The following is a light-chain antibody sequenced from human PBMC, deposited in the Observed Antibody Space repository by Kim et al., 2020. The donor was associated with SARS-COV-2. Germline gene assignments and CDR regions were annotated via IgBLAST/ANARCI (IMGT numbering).Light chain of an antibody. V-gene: IGKV3-15*01. CDR2: GAS. Sequence: EIVMTQSPATLSVSPGERATLSCRASQSIINNLAWYQQKPGQAPRLLISGASTRATGIPARFSGSGSETEFTLTINSLQSEDFALYYCQQYNSWLITFGQGTRLEIK. CDR1: QSIINN. J-gene: IGKJ5*01. CDR3: QQYNSWLIT.